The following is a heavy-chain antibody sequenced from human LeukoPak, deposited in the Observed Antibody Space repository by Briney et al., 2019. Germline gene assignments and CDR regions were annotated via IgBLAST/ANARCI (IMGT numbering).Heavy chain of an antibody. CDR3: AKRAAGPFDY. D-gene: IGHD6-13*01. J-gene: IGHJ4*02. V-gene: IGHV3-23*01. CDR1: GFTFSSYV. CDR2: ISDSGGST. Sequence: GGSLRLSCAASGFTFSSYVMSWVRQAPGKGPEWVSTISDSGGSTYYADSVKGRFTISRDNSKNTLYLQMNSLRAEDTAVYYCAKRAAGPFDYWGQGTLVTVSS.